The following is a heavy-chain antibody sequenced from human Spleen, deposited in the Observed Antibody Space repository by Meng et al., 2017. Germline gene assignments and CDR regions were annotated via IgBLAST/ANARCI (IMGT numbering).Heavy chain of an antibody. Sequence: QVPLQQGGAGLLQPSGTLSLTCVVSGGSFSDYYWSWIRQPPGKGLEWIGEINHSGSTNYNPSLESRATISVDTSQNNLSLKLSSVTAADSAVYYCARGPTTMAHDFDYWGQGTLVTVSS. J-gene: IGHJ4*02. D-gene: IGHD4-11*01. CDR3: ARGPTTMAHDFDY. CDR2: INHSGST. CDR1: GGSFSDYY. V-gene: IGHV4-34*01.